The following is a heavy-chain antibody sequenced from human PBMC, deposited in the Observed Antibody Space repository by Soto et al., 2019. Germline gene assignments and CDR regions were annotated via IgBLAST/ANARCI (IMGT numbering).Heavy chain of an antibody. CDR3: ARTYSYGYRFDY. D-gene: IGHD5-18*01. J-gene: IGHJ4*02. V-gene: IGHV4-31*03. CDR2: IYYSGST. Sequence: NPSETLSLTCTVSGGSISSGGYYWSWIRQHPGKGLEWIGYIYYSGSTYYNPSLKSRVTISVDTSKNQFSLKLSSVTAADTAVYYCARTYSYGYRFDYWGQGTLVTVSS. CDR1: GGSISSGGYY.